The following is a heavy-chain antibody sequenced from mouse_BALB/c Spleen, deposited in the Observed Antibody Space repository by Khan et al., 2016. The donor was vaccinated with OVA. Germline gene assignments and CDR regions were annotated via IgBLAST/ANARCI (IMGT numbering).Heavy chain of an antibody. J-gene: IGHJ4*01. V-gene: IGHV3-2*02. Sequence: EVQLQESGPGLMKPSQSLSLTCTVSGYSITSNYAWNWIRQFPGNKLEWMGYISYSGSTNYNPSLKSRISITRDTSKNQFFLQLNSVTTEDTATYYGARGNYYGYAMDYWGQGTSVTVSS. CDR2: ISYSGST. CDR1: GYSITSNYA. CDR3: ARGNYYGYAMDY. D-gene: IGHD1-1*01.